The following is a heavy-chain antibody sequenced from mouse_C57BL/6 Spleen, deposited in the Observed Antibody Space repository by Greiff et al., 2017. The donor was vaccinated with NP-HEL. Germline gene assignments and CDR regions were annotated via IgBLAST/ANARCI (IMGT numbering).Heavy chain of an antibody. CDR3: TSDYYGSSYAY. V-gene: IGHV6-6*01. J-gene: IGHJ3*01. CDR1: GFTFSDAW. CDR2: IRNKANNHAT. Sequence: EVKLQESGGGLVQPGGSMKLSCAASGFTFSDAWMDWVRQSPEKGLEWVAEIRNKANNHATYYAESVKGRFTISRDDSKSSVYLQMNSLRAEDTGIYYCTSDYYGSSYAYWGQGTLVTVSA. D-gene: IGHD1-1*01.